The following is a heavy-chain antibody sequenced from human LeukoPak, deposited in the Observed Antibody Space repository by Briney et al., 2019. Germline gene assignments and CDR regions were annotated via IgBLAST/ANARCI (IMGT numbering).Heavy chain of an antibody. CDR3: ATITESYGDYVLYYFDY. CDR2: VDTEDGET. V-gene: IGHV1-69-2*01. J-gene: IGHJ4*02. D-gene: IGHD4-17*01. CDR1: GYTFTDYY. Sequence: ASVKVSCKVSGYTFTDYYMHWVQQAPGKGLEWMGLVDTEDGETIYAAKSHARVPITADTSTDTAYMELSSLRSDDTAVYYCATITESYGDYVLYYFDYWGPGTLVTVSS.